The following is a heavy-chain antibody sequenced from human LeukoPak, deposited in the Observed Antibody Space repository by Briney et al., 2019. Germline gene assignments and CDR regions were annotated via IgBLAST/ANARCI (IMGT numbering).Heavy chain of an antibody. V-gene: IGHV4-39*01. CDR1: GGSISSSSYY. CDR3: ARHPRWGRFDY. D-gene: IGHD7-27*01. Sequence: SETLSLTCTVSGGSISSSSYYWGWIRQPPGKGLEWIGSIYYSGSTYYNPSLKSRVTISVDTSKNQFSLKLSSVTAADTAVYYRARHPRWGRFDYWGQGTLVTVST. J-gene: IGHJ4*02. CDR2: IYYSGST.